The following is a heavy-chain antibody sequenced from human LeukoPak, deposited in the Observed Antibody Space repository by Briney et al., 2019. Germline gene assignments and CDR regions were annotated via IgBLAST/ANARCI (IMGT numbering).Heavy chain of an antibody. CDR1: GFTFSSYS. CDR3: AKGKSRIREYCFDY. CDR2: ISSSSSYI. D-gene: IGHD2/OR15-2a*01. Sequence: GGSLRLSCAPSGFTFSSYSMNWVRQAPRKGLEWVSSISSSSSYIYYADSVKGRCTISRDNAKKSLYLQMKSLRAEDTALYYCAKGKSRIREYCFDYWGQGTLVTVSS. V-gene: IGHV3-21*04. J-gene: IGHJ4*02.